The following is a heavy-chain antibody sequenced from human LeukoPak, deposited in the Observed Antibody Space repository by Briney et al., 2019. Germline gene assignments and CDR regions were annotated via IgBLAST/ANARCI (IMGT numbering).Heavy chain of an antibody. J-gene: IGHJ5*02. Sequence: SETLSLTCTVSGGSISSGDYYWSWIRQPPGKGLEWIGYIYYSGSTYYNPSLKSRITISVDTSKNQFSLKLSSVTAADTAVYYCARYIVVVPAASPPNWFDHWGQGTLVTVSS. CDR2: IYYSGST. CDR3: ARYIVVVPAASPPNWFDH. V-gene: IGHV4-30-4*01. CDR1: GGSISSGDYY. D-gene: IGHD2-2*01.